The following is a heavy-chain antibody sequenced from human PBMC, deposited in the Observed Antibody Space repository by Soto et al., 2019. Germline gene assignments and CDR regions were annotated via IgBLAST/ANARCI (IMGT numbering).Heavy chain of an antibody. CDR1: AGSTRSGYKY. D-gene: IGHD3-16*01. CDR2: IFSSGTT. Sequence: QKLPLPYTVSAGSTRSGYKYWCWLRQAPGKGLEWMGYIFSSGTTYYNPSLKSRLTMSLDTSQNQFSLKLNSVTAADTAVYFCARVPSPFDFYYAMDVWGQGTTVT. CDR3: ARVPSPFDFYYAMDV. J-gene: IGHJ6*02. V-gene: IGHV4-30-4*01.